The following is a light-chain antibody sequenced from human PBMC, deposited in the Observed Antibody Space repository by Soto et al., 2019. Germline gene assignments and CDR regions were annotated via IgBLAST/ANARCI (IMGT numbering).Light chain of an antibody. CDR2: GAS. J-gene: IGKJ2*02. CDR3: QQDGTSPWT. CDR1: QSVRSTY. Sequence: IVLTQSPGTLSLSPGERDTLSCRASQSVRSTYLAWYQQKPCQAPRLLIYGASSRATGIPDRFSGSGSGTDFTLTITRLEPEDFAVFYCQQDGTSPWTFGQGTKLEIK. V-gene: IGKV3-20*01.